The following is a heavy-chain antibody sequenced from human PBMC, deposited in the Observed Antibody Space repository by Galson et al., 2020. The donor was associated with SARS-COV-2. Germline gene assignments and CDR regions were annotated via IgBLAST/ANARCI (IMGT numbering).Heavy chain of an antibody. CDR3: AKGPARYYXXXDNHSLLWYFDL. D-gene: IGHD1-26*01. CDR1: RFNFSDYG. Sequence: GESLKISCEDSRFNFSDYGMHWVRQSAGKGLEWVSVISFDGNNKYYADFVKGRFTISRDYSKNTLYLQMSSLSPDDTAEYFCAKGPARYYXXXDNHSLLWYFDLWGRGTLVTVSS. J-gene: IGHJ2*01. V-gene: IGHV3-30*18. CDR2: ISFDGNNK.